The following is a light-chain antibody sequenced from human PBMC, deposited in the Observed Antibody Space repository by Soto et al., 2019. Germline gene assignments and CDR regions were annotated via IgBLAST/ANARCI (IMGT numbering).Light chain of an antibody. Sequence: QSVLTQPPSASGTPGQRVTISCSGSSSNIGSNTVNWYQQLPGTAPTLLIYSNNQRPSGVPDRFSGSKSGTSASLAISGLQSEDEADYYCAAWDDSLNGFYVFGTGTKVTV. V-gene: IGLV1-44*01. CDR3: AAWDDSLNGFYV. J-gene: IGLJ1*01. CDR1: SSNIGSNT. CDR2: SNN.